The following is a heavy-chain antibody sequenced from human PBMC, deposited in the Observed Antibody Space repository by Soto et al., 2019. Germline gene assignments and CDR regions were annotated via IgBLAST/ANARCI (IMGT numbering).Heavy chain of an antibody. CDR1: GGSISSYY. Sequence: PSETLSLTCTVSGGSISSYYWSWIRQPPGKGLEWIGYIYYSGSTNYNPSLKSRVTISVDTSKNQFSLKLSSVTAADTAVYYCARDNGRAYYDILTGYWDYYYYGMDVWGQGTTVTV. D-gene: IGHD3-9*01. CDR3: ARDNGRAYYDILTGYWDYYYYGMDV. J-gene: IGHJ6*02. CDR2: IYYSGST. V-gene: IGHV4-59*01.